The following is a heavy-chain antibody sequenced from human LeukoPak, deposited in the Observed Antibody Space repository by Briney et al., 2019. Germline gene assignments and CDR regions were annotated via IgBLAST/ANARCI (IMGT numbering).Heavy chain of an antibody. V-gene: IGHV4-38-2*02. D-gene: IGHD3-10*01. CDR1: GYSINSDYY. CDR2: IPHSGTT. CDR3: VRVYYYGSGSNFFDY. Sequence: SETLSLTCTVFGYSINSDYYWGWIRQPPEKGLEWIASIPHSGTTYYNPSPRSRVSISVDTSKNQFSLKLSSVTAADTALYYCVRVYYYGSGSNFFDYWGQGTLVTVSS. J-gene: IGHJ4*02.